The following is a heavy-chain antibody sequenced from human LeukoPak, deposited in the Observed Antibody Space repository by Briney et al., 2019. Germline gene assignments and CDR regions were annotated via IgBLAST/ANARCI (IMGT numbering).Heavy chain of an antibody. J-gene: IGHJ4*02. CDR2: MNPNSGNT. Sequence: ASVKVSCKASGYTFTSYDINWVRQATGQGLEWMGWMNPNSGNTGYAQKFQGRATMTRNTSISTAYMELSSLRSEDTAVYYCARAARLYGGNPGSLGYWGQGTLVTVSS. D-gene: IGHD4-23*01. V-gene: IGHV1-8*01. CDR1: GYTFTSYD. CDR3: ARAARLYGGNPGSLGY.